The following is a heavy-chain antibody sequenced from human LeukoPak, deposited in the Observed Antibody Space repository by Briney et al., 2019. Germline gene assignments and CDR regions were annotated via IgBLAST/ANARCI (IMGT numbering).Heavy chain of an antibody. CDR2: IIPIFGTA. J-gene: IGHJ4*02. D-gene: IGHD3-10*01. V-gene: IGHV1-69*13. CDR1: GGTFSSYA. Sequence: SVKVSCKASGGTFSSYAISWVRQAPGQGLEWMGGIIPIFGTANYAQKFQGRVTITADESTGTAYMELSSLRSEDTAVYYCARGHYYGSGSYPEGPFDYWGQGTLVTVSS. CDR3: ARGHYYGSGSYPEGPFDY.